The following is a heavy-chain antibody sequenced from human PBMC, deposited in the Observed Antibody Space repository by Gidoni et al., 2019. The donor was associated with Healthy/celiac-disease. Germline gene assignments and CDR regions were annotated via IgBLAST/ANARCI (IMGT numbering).Heavy chain of an antibody. J-gene: IGHJ6*02. V-gene: IGHV3-11*01. Sequence: VQLVESGGGLVKPGGSLRLSCAASGFTFSDYYMSWIRQAPGKGLEWVSYISSSGRTIDYADSGKGRCTISRDNAKNSLYLQMNSLRAEDTAVEYCARGEYSHYYYGMDVWGQGTTVTVSS. CDR2: ISSSGRTI. D-gene: IGHD6-6*01. CDR3: ARGEYSHYYYGMDV. CDR1: GFTFSDYY.